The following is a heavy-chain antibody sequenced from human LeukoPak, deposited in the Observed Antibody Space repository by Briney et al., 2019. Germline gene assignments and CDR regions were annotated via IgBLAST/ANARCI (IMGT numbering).Heavy chain of an antibody. Sequence: GGSLRLSCEGSAFIFSGHWMNWVRQTPGKGLEWVASIKEDGSERQYVDSVKGRFSISRDNTKGSLFLQLNSLRAEDTAVYYCARDPHNDFWSGYYHHAFDIWGQGTMVTVSS. CDR1: AFIFSGHW. CDR2: IKEDGSER. CDR3: ARDPHNDFWSGYYHHAFDI. D-gene: IGHD3-3*01. V-gene: IGHV3-7*01. J-gene: IGHJ3*02.